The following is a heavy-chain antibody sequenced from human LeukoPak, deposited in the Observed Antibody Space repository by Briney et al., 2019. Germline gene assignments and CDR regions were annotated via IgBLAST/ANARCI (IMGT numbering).Heavy chain of an antibody. D-gene: IGHD3-9*01. V-gene: IGHV3-23*01. CDR3: AKAIYDILTGFVYYFEY. J-gene: IGHJ4*02. CDR1: GFTFSSFG. Sequence: GGSLRLSCAASGFTFSSFGMHWVRQAPGKGLEWVSSISGSGYNTYDADSVRGRFTVSRDNSKNTLYLQMNSLRAEDTAVYYCAKAIYDILTGFVYYFEYWGQGTLVTVSS. CDR2: ISGSGYNT.